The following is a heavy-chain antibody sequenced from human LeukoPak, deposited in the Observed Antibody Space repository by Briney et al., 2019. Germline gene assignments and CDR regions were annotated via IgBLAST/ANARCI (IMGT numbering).Heavy chain of an antibody. CDR1: GYTFTGYY. J-gene: IGHJ6*03. Sequence: ASVKVSCTASGYTFTGYYMHWVRQAAGQGLEWMGWINPNSGGTNYAQKFQGRVTMTRDTSISTAYMELSRLRSDDTAVYYCARGVPVVAALKGPNYYYYRDVWGKGTTVTVSS. D-gene: IGHD2-15*01. CDR3: ARGVPVVAALKGPNYYYYRDV. CDR2: INPNSGGT. V-gene: IGHV1-2*02.